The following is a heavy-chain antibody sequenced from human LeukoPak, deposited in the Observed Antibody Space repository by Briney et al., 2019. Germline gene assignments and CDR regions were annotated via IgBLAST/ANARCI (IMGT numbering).Heavy chain of an antibody. CDR1: GFTYTSHA. CDR3: ARDIGFEYGDYLSYYNYGLDV. V-gene: IGHV3-23*01. Sequence: GGSLRLSCAASGFTYTSHAMNWVRQAPGKGLEWVSGIGGSGGSTYYADSVKGRFTISRDGSKNTLYLQMNSLRVEDTATYYCARDIGFEYGDYLSYYNYGLDVWGQGTTVTVSS. D-gene: IGHD4-17*01. J-gene: IGHJ6*02. CDR2: IGGSGGST.